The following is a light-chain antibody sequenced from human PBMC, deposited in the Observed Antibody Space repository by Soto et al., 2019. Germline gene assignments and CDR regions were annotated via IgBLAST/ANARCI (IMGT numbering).Light chain of an antibody. V-gene: IGLV2-8*01. CDR1: SSDVGDYNY. CDR2: EVS. CDR3: SSYAGSNNRV. J-gene: IGLJ3*02. Sequence: QSALTQPPSASGSPGQSVTISCTGTSSDVGDYNYVSWYQQHPGKAPKLMIYEVSKRPSGVPDRFSGSKSGNTASLTVSGLQAEDEAYYSCSSYAGSNNRVFGGGTKLTVL.